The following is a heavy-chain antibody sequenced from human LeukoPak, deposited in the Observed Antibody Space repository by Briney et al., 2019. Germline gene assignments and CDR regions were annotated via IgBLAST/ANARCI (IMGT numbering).Heavy chain of an antibody. CDR1: GGSISSSYYY. CDR2: IYHSGGT. D-gene: IGHD2/OR15-2a*01. V-gene: IGHV4-39*07. Sequence: SETLSLTCSVSGGSISSSYYYWAWIRQSPGKGLEGIGTIYHSGGTYYNPSLKSRLTISVDTSKDQFSLKLDSVTAADTAVYYCARATAVIFWFGPWGQGALVTVSS. CDR3: ARATAVIFWFGP. J-gene: IGHJ5*02.